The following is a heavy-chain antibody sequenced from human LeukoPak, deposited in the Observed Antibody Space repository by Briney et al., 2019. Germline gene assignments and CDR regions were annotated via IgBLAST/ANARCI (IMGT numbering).Heavy chain of an antibody. V-gene: IGHV3-21*06. CDR2: ISSRSSYK. CDR1: RFTFSSYS. Sequence: GGSLRLSCAASRFTFSSYSMNWIRQAPGKGLEWVSAISSRSSYKYYADSVKGRFTVSRDNAKNSLYLEMNSLRVDDTAVYYCAREGTKISSFDYWGQGTLVTVSS. CDR3: AREGTKISSFDY. D-gene: IGHD1-7*01. J-gene: IGHJ4*02.